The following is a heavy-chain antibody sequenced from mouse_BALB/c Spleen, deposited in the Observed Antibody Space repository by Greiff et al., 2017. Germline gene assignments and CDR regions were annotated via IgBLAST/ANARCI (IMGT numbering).Heavy chain of an antibody. CDR2: IYPGGGYT. D-gene: IGHD2-14*01. Sequence: VKLVESGAELVRPGTSVKISCKASGYTFTNYWLGWVKQRPGHGLEWIGDIYPGGGYTNYNEKFKGKATLTADTSSSTAYMQLSSLTSEDSAVYFCAREGPYCRYDGAWFAYWGQGTLVTVSA. CDR3: AREGPYCRYDGAWFAY. V-gene: IGHV1-63*02. CDR1: GYTFTNYW. J-gene: IGHJ3*01.